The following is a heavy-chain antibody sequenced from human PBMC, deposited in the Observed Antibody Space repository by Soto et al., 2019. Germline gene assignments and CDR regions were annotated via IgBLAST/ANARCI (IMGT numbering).Heavy chain of an antibody. D-gene: IGHD2-8*01. V-gene: IGHV4-4*02. CDR2: IYHSGST. J-gene: IGHJ6*02. CDR3: AREGGVLMVYAIRYYYGMDV. CDR1: GGSISSSNW. Sequence: PSETLSLTCAVSGGSISSSNWWSWVRQPPGKGLEWIGEIYHSGSTNYNPSLKGRVTISVDKSKNQFSLKLSSVTAADTAVYYCAREGGVLMVYAIRYYYGMDVWGQGTTVTVSS.